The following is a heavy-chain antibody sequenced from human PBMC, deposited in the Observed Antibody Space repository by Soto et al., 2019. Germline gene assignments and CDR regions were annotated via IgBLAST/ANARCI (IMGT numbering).Heavy chain of an antibody. CDR3: ARGKKQSLLWFGELLDAFDI. CDR1: GYTFTSYD. V-gene: IGHV1-8*01. J-gene: IGHJ3*02. CDR2: MNPNSGNT. D-gene: IGHD3-10*01. Sequence: QVQLVQSGAEVKKPGASVKVSCKASGYTFTSYDINWVRQATGQGLEWMGWMNPNSGNTGYAQKFQGRVTMTRNTSISTAYMELSSLRSEDTAVYYCARGKKQSLLWFGELLDAFDIWGQGTMVTVSS.